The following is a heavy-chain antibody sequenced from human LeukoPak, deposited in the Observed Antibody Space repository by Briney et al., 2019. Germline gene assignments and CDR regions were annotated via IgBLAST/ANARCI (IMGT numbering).Heavy chain of an antibody. J-gene: IGHJ4*02. V-gene: IGHV1-18*01. CDR1: GYIFISYG. D-gene: IGHD3-22*01. CDR3: ARDVRGIVGMDYFDY. CDR2: ISAYNGNT. Sequence: ASVTVSCKPSGYIFISYGISWVRQAPGQGLEWMGWISAYNGNTKYAQKLQGRVTMTTDTSTSTAYMELRSLRSDDTAVYYCARDVRGIVGMDYFDYWGQGTLVTVSS.